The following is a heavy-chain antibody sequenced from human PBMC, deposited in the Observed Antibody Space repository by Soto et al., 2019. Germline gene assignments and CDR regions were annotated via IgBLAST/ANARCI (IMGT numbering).Heavy chain of an antibody. Sequence: QVQLVQSGAEVKKPGASVKVSCKASGYTFTSYAMHWVRQAPGQRLEWMGWINAGNGNTKYSQKFQGRVTITRDTSASTAYMELSSLRSEDTAVYYCATIDPGIAVAGYWGQGTLVIVSS. V-gene: IGHV1-3*01. D-gene: IGHD6-19*01. J-gene: IGHJ4*02. CDR3: ATIDPGIAVAGY. CDR1: GYTFTSYA. CDR2: INAGNGNT.